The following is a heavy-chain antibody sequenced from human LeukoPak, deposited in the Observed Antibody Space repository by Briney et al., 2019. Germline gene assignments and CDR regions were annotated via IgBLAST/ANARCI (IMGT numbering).Heavy chain of an antibody. Sequence: ASVKVSCKASGGTFSTYGITWVRQAPGQGLEWMGIINPSGGSTTYAQKFQGRLTMTSDTSTSTVYMELSSLRSEDTAVYYCARSSAYYNEADIWGQGTMVTVSS. CDR3: ARSSAYYNEADI. CDR1: GGTFSTYG. V-gene: IGHV1-46*01. D-gene: IGHD3-9*01. CDR2: INPSGGST. J-gene: IGHJ3*02.